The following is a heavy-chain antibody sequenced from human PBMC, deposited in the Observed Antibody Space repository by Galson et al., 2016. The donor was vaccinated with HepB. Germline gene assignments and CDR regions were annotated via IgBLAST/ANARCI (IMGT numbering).Heavy chain of an antibody. CDR2: IIPFLGTA. CDR1: GGTFSSYV. CDR3: ARAGSSLTAYYN. Sequence: SVKVSCKASGGTFSSYVITWVRQAPGQGLEWMGGIIPFLGTANYAQKFQGRVTITADGSTSTAYMELRSLRSEDTAVYYCARAGSSLTAYYNWGQGTLVTVSS. J-gene: IGHJ4*02. V-gene: IGHV1-69*13. D-gene: IGHD3-9*01.